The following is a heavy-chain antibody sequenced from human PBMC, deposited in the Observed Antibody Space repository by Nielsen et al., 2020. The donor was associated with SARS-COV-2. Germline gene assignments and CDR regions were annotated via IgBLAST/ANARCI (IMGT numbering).Heavy chain of an antibody. CDR1: GFTFSTYG. V-gene: IGHV3-30*18. D-gene: IGHD2-15*01. Sequence: GGSLRFSCAASGFTFSTYGMQRVRQAPGKGLEWVAAISYDGSNKYYVDSVKGRFTISRDNSKNTLYLQMSSLREEDTAVYYCAKDWTAIVVVPSGGVDYWGQGTLVTVSS. CDR3: AKDWTAIVVVPSGGVDY. CDR2: ISYDGSNK. J-gene: IGHJ4*02.